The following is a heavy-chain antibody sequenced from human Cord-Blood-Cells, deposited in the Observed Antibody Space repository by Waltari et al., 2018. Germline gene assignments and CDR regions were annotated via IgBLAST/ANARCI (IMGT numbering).Heavy chain of an antibody. CDR3: ARRSIAAAGTLDP. D-gene: IGHD6-13*01. J-gene: IGHJ5*02. CDR1: GYSFTSYW. Sequence: EVQLVQSGAEVKKPGASLKISCKGSGYSFTSYWIGWVRQMPGKGLEWMGIIYPCDADTRYSPSFQGQVTISADKSISTAYLQWSSLKASDTAMYYCARRSIAAAGTLDPWGQGTLVTVSS. CDR2: IYPCDADT. V-gene: IGHV5-51*01.